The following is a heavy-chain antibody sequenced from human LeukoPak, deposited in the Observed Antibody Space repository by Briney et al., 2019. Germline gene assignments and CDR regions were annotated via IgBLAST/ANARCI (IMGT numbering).Heavy chain of an antibody. D-gene: IGHD5-24*01. CDR3: ARSAEAWLQLNYFDY. V-gene: IGHV1-46*01. Sequence: ASVKVSCKASGYTFTSYYMHWVRQAPGQGLEWMGIINPSGGSTSYAQKFQGRVTMTRDMSTSTVYMELSSLRSEDTAVYYCARSAEAWLQLNYFDYWGQGTLVTVSS. CDR1: GYTFTSYY. J-gene: IGHJ4*02. CDR2: INPSGGST.